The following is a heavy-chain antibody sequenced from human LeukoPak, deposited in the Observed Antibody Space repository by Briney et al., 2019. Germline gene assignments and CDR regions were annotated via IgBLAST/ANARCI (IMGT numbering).Heavy chain of an antibody. Sequence: SETLSLTCAVYGGSFSGYYWSWIRQPPGKGLEWIGEINHSGSTNYNPSLKSRVTISVDTSKNQFSLKLSSVTAADTAVYYCARFSIRIPMLRGVTPPNWFDPWGQGTLVTVSS. V-gene: IGHV4-34*01. J-gene: IGHJ5*02. CDR1: GGSFSGYY. CDR2: INHSGST. D-gene: IGHD3-10*01. CDR3: ARFSIRIPMLRGVTPPNWFDP.